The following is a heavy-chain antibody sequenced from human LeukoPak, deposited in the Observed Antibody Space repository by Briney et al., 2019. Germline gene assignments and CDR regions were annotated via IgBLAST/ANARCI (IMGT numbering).Heavy chain of an antibody. J-gene: IGHJ4*02. CDR2: INPNSGGT. Sequence: GASVKVSCKASGYTFTGYYMHWVRQAPGQGLEWMGWINPNSGGTNYAQKFQGRVTMTRDTSISTAYMELSRLRSDDTAVYYCARDYGFEPYYFDYWGQGTLVTVSS. V-gene: IGHV1-2*02. D-gene: IGHD4-17*01. CDR1: GYTFTGYY. CDR3: ARDYGFEPYYFDY.